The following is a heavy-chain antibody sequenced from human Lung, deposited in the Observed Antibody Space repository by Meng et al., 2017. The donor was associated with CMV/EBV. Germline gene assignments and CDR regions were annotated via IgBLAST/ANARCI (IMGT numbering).Heavy chain of an antibody. Sequence: GASITTTKWWTWVRQPPGKGLEWVGEIDHSGNSNSNPSLESRLTLSLDTSKNHLSLRMTSVTAEDTAIYYCARVREHTSLGNYWFDPWGQGTLVTVSS. CDR2: IDHSGNS. CDR1: GASITTTKW. D-gene: IGHD3-16*01. V-gene: IGHV4-4*02. CDR3: ARVREHTSLGNYWFDP. J-gene: IGHJ5*02.